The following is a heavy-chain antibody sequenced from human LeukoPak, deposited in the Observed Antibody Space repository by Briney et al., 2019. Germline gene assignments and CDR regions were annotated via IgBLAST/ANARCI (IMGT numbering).Heavy chain of an antibody. V-gene: IGHV3-23*01. Sequence: PGGSLRLSCAASGFTFSSYAMSWVRQAPGKGLERVSAISSTGGTTYYADSVKGRFTISRDNSKNTLYLQMNSLRAEDTAIYYCAKNGDRGAYCTGGTCYPYFYYYMDVWGKGTTVTISS. CDR2: ISSTGGTT. D-gene: IGHD2-15*01. CDR1: GFTFSSYA. CDR3: AKNGDRGAYCTGGTCYPYFYYYMDV. J-gene: IGHJ6*03.